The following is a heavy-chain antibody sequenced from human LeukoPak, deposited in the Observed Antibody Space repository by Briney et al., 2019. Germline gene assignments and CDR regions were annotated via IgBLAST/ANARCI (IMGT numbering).Heavy chain of an antibody. Sequence: SETLSLTCTVSGGSISSYYWSWIRQPAGKGLEWIGRIYTSGSINYNPSLKSRVTMSVDTSKNQFSLKLSSVTAADTAVYYCARVTLGIAAAGTYYFDYWGQGTLVTVSS. CDR1: GGSISSYY. V-gene: IGHV4-4*07. D-gene: IGHD6-13*01. CDR3: ARVTLGIAAAGTYYFDY. J-gene: IGHJ4*02. CDR2: IYTSGSI.